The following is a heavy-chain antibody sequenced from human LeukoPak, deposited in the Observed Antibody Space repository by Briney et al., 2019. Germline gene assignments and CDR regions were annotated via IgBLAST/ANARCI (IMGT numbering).Heavy chain of an antibody. V-gene: IGHV1-8*01. J-gene: IGHJ4*02. CDR2: MNPNSGNT. Sequence: ASVKVSCKASGYTFTSYDINWVRQATGQGLEWMGWMNPNSGNTGYAQKFQGRVTMTRNTSISTAYMGLSSLRSEDTAVYYCARGPYYDILTGYLLDYWGQGTLVTVSS. CDR3: ARGPYYDILTGYLLDY. CDR1: GYTFTSYD. D-gene: IGHD3-9*01.